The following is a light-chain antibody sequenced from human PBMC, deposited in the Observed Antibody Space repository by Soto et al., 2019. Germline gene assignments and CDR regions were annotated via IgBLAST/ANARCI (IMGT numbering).Light chain of an antibody. CDR2: GAS. CDR3: QQYNNWPPIT. V-gene: IGKV3-15*01. Sequence: EIVMTQSPATLSVSPGERATLSCRASQSVSSNLALYQQKPGQAPRLFIYGASTRATGIPARFSGSGSGTEFTLTISSLQSEDFAIYYCQQYNNWPPITFGQGTRLEIK. J-gene: IGKJ5*01. CDR1: QSVSSN.